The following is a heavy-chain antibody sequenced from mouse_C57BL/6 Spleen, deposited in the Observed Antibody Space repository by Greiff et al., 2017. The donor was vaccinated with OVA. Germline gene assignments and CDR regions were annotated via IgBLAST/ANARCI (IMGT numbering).Heavy chain of an antibody. CDR2: ISDGGSYT. CDR1: GFTFSSYA. J-gene: IGHJ4*01. D-gene: IGHD1-1*01. Sequence: EVQVVESGGGLVKPGGSLKLSCAASGFTFSSYAMSWVRQTPEKRLEWVATISDGGSYTYYPDNVKGRFTISRDNAKNNLYLQMSHLKSEDTAMYYCARGSTTVPWAMDYWGQGTSVTVSS. CDR3: ARGSTTVPWAMDY. V-gene: IGHV5-4*01.